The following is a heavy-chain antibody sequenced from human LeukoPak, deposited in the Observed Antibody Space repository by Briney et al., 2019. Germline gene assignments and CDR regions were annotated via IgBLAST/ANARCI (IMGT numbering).Heavy chain of an antibody. CDR3: ARDPHRITMVPGGWFDP. Sequence: GASVKVSCKASGYTFTSYYMHWVRQAPGQGLEWMGIINPSGGSASYAQKFQGRVTMTRDTSTSTVYMELSSLRSEDTAVYYCARDPHRITMVPGGWFDPWGQGTLVNVSS. CDR2: INPSGGSA. V-gene: IGHV1-46*01. J-gene: IGHJ5*02. CDR1: GYTFTSYY. D-gene: IGHD3-10*01.